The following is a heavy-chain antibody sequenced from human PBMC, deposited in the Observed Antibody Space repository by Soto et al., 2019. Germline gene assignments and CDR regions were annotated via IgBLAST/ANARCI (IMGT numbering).Heavy chain of an antibody. J-gene: IGHJ6*02. V-gene: IGHV3-23*01. CDR3: AKDQFTMIVVVTGGMDV. Sequence: GSLRLSCAASGFTFSSYAMSWVRQAPGKGLEWVSAISGSGGSTYYADSVKGRFTISRDNSKNTLYLQMNSLRAEDTAVYYCAKDQFTMIVVVTGGMDVWGQGTTVTVSS. D-gene: IGHD3-22*01. CDR2: ISGSGGST. CDR1: GFTFSSYA.